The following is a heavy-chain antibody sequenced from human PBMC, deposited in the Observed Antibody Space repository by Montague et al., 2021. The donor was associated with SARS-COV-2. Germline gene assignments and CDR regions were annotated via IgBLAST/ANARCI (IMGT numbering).Heavy chain of an antibody. CDR3: ARLGDVIVPSPILVLGPYYSFYVMDV. D-gene: IGHD2-8*02. Sequence: SETLSLTCAVSGGSFSRYYWSWIRQPPGKGLEWIGEISQSGNTKYNPSLQSRVSISLDTSRNQFSLKVSSVTAADTAIYYCARLGDVIVPSPILVLGPYYSFYVMDVWGKGTTVTVSS. J-gene: IGHJ6*04. CDR1: GGSFSRYY. V-gene: IGHV4-34*01. CDR2: ISQSGNT.